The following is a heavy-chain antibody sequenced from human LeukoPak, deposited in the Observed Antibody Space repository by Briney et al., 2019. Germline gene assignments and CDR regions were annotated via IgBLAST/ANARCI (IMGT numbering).Heavy chain of an antibody. J-gene: IGHJ6*02. D-gene: IGHD3-3*01. CDR1: GYTFTSYD. CDR3: ARDRRVDYDFWSGYYTPYYYGMDV. V-gene: IGHV1-8*01. Sequence: GASVKVSCKASGYTFTSYDINWVRQATGQGLEWMGWMNPNSGNTGYAQKFQGRVTMTRNTSISTAYMELRSLRSDDTAVYYCARDRRVDYDFWSGYYTPYYYGMDVWGQGTTVTVSS. CDR2: MNPNSGNT.